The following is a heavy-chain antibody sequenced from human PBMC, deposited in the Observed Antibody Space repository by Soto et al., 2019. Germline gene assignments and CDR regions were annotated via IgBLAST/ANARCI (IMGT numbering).Heavy chain of an antibody. Sequence: EVQLLESGGGLVQPGGSLRLSCAASGFFFSSNAMSWVRQAPGKGLEWVSGIGGSGGYKSYADSVKGRFTISRDNSKNTLYLQMESLGAEDTAVYYCARDAAMVSSTFNYFDYWGQGTLVAVSS. CDR2: IGGSGGYK. J-gene: IGHJ4*02. D-gene: IGHD6-13*01. CDR3: ARDAAMVSSTFNYFDY. V-gene: IGHV3-23*01. CDR1: GFFFSSNA.